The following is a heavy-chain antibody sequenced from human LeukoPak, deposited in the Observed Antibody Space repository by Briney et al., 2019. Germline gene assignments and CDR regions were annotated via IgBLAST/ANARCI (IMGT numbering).Heavy chain of an antibody. J-gene: IGHJ3*02. CDR3: ARGLRVAAAGTSAFDI. CDR2: INHSGST. D-gene: IGHD6-13*01. Sequence: SETLSLTCAVYGGSFSGYYWNWIRQPPGNGLEWIGEINHSGSTNYNPSLKSRVTISVDTSKNQFSLKLSSVTAADTAVYYCARGLRVAAAGTSAFDIWGQGTMVTVSS. V-gene: IGHV4-34*01. CDR1: GGSFSGYY.